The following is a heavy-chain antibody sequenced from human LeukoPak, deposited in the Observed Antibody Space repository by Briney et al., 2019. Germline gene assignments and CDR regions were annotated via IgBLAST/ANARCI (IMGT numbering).Heavy chain of an antibody. V-gene: IGHV3-30*18. CDR3: AKDTITHDGYSYGYLDY. J-gene: IGHJ4*02. Sequence: PGGSLRLSCAASGFTFSSYGMHWVRQAPGKGLEWVAVISYDGSNKYYADSVKGRFTISRDNSKNTLYLQMNSLRAEDTAVYYCAKDTITHDGYSYGYLDYWGQGTLVTVSS. CDR2: ISYDGSNK. D-gene: IGHD5-18*01. CDR1: GFTFSSYG.